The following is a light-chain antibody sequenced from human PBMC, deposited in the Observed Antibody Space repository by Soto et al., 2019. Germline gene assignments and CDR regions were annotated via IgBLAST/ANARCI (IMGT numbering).Light chain of an antibody. CDR3: NSYRHSTTLV. J-gene: IGLJ1*01. V-gene: IGLV2-14*01. CDR2: EVS. Sequence: QSALTQPASVSGSPGQSITIYCTGTSSDVGGYNSVSWFQQHPSKAPKLIIYEVSHRPSGVSIRFSGSKSRNTASLTISGLQAEDEADYYCNSYRHSTTLVFGTGTKLTVL. CDR1: SSDVGGYNS.